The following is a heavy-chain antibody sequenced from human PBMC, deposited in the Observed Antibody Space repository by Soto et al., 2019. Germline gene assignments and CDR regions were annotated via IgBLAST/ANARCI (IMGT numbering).Heavy chain of an antibody. V-gene: IGHV3-21*01. CDR1: GFTFTRYS. J-gene: IGHJ5*02. CDR2: ISSTTNYI. Sequence: GGSLRLSCAASGFTFTRYSMNWVRQAPGKGLEWVSSISSTTNYIYYADSVKGRFTISRDNAKNSLYLQMNSLRAEDTAVYYCARDTYDINKRHWFDPWGQGTLVTVS. D-gene: IGHD3-9*01. CDR3: ARDTYDINKRHWFDP.